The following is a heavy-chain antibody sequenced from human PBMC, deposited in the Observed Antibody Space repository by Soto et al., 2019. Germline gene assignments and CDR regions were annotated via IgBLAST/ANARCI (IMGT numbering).Heavy chain of an antibody. D-gene: IGHD2-15*01. CDR2: IHSSGGT. J-gene: IGHJ4*02. Sequence: QLQESGPGLVKPSETLSLTCTVSLGSVNTADYFWAWIRQPPGKGLEFIGSIHSSGGTFYSPSLKSRVSISIDKSKNHFSLRVTSVTAGDTAVYFCASVVVGATRQSGSDHWGQGTLVTVS. CDR3: ASVVVGATRQSGSDH. CDR1: LGSVNTADYF. V-gene: IGHV4-39*02.